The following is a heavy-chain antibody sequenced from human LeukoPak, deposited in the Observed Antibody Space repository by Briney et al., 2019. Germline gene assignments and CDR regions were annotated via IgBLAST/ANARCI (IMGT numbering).Heavy chain of an antibody. V-gene: IGHV3-9*03. CDR1: GFTFDDYA. Sequence: GGSLRLSCAASGFTFDDYALHWVRQAPGKGLEWVSGISWNSGSIGYADSVKGRFTISRDNAKNSLYLQMNSLRAEDMALYYCAKDVRSGRPYDAFDIWGQGTMVTVSS. CDR3: AKDVRSGRPYDAFDI. D-gene: IGHD6-19*01. J-gene: IGHJ3*02. CDR2: ISWNSGSI.